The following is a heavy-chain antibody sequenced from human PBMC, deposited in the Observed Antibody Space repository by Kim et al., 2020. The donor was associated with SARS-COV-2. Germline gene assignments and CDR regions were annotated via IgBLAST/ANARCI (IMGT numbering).Heavy chain of an antibody. CDR2: IYYSGST. J-gene: IGHJ3*02. D-gene: IGHD3-22*01. Sequence: SETLSLTYTVSGGSISSSSYYWGWIRQPPGKGLEWIGSIYYSGSTYYNPSLKSRVTISVDTSKNQFSLKLSSVTAADTAVYYCARPWGDSSGYYWRGAFDIWGQGTMVTVSS. V-gene: IGHV4-39*01. CDR1: GGSISSSSYY. CDR3: ARPWGDSSGYYWRGAFDI.